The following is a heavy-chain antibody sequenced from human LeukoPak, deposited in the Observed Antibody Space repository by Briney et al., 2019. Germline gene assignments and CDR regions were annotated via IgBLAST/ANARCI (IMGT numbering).Heavy chain of an antibody. D-gene: IGHD2-2*01. J-gene: IGHJ3*02. V-gene: IGHV3-21*01. CDR2: ISSSSNYI. Sequence: GGSLRLSCAASGFTFSSYSMNWVRQAPGKGLEWVSSISSSSNYIYYADSVKGRFTISRDNAKNSLYLQMNSLRAEDTAVYYCASTMPPIDAFDIWGQGTMVTVSS. CDR1: GFTFSSYS. CDR3: ASTMPPIDAFDI.